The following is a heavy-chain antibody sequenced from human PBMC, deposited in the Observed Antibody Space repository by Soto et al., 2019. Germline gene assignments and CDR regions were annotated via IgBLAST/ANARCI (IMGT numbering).Heavy chain of an antibody. V-gene: IGHV3-23*01. CDR3: AHTIKSGKVRGVMFDQ. CDR1: GFTFSSYA. J-gene: IGHJ4*03. CDR2: ISGSGGST. Sequence: EVQLLESGGGLVQPGGSLRLSCAASGFTFSSYAMSWVRQAPGKGLEWVSGISGSGGSTYYADSVKGRFTISRDDPNNKMGLQKISLREEDPAVYYCAHTIKSGKVRGVMFDQWGQGALVTLSS. D-gene: IGHD3-10*01.